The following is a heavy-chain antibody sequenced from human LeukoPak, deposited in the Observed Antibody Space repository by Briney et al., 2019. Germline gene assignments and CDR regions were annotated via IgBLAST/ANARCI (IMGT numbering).Heavy chain of an antibody. CDR1: GYTFTSYY. V-gene: IGHV1-46*01. Sequence: GASVKVSCKASGYTFTSYYMHWVRQAPGQGLEWMGIINPSGGSTSYAQKFQGRVTMTRDTSTSTVYMELSSLRSEDTAVYYCARVRYYYDSSGRHSEWGQGTLVTVSS. J-gene: IGHJ4*02. D-gene: IGHD3-22*01. CDR2: INPSGGST. CDR3: ARVRYYYDSSGRHSE.